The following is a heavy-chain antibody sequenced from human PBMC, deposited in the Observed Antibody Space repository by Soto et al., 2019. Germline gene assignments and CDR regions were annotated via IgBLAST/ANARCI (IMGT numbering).Heavy chain of an antibody. J-gene: IGHJ3*01. CDR1: GGSFHNFA. CDR3: ARDAEKTCAFYL. CDR2: ITPMFGVP. Sequence: QVHLVQSGAEVKEPGSSVRVSCKASGGSFHNFAFNWVRQAPGQGRQWMGDITPMFGVPEYAQNLQDRPTITADDSTETIYMELRSLRSEDTAMYYCARDAEKTCAFYLWGPGTMVTVSS. D-gene: IGHD3-10*01. V-gene: IGHV1-69*12.